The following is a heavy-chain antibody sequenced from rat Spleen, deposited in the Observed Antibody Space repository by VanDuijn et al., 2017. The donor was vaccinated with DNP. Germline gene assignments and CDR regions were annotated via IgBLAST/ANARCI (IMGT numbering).Heavy chain of an antibody. V-gene: IGHV5-22*01. Sequence: EVQLVESGGGLVQPGRSLKLSCAASGFTFSDYYMAWVRQAPTKGLAWVAYISYDGGSTYYGNSVKGRFTISRDNAKSTLYLQMNSLRSEDMATYYCVRPYSYSSSGLFSYWGQGTLVTVSS. CDR2: ISYDGGST. D-gene: IGHD1-2*01. CDR3: VRPYSYSSSGLFSY. J-gene: IGHJ3*01. CDR1: GFTFSDYY.